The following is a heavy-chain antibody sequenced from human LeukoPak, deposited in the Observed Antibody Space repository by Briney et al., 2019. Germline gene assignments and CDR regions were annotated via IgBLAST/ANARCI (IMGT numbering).Heavy chain of an antibody. V-gene: IGHV4-34*01. D-gene: IGHD6-6*01. J-gene: IGHJ4*02. Sequence: PSETLSLTCAVYGGSFSGYYWSWIRQPPGKGLEWIGEINHSGSTYYNPSLKSRVTISVDTSKNQFSLKLSSVTAADTAVYYCARRVMSSSSYFDYWGQGTLVTVSS. CDR3: ARRVMSSSSYFDY. CDR2: INHSGST. CDR1: GGSFSGYY.